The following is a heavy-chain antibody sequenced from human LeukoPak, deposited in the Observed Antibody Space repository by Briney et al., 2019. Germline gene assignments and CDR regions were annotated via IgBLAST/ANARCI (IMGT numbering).Heavy chain of an antibody. V-gene: IGHV1-69*13. CDR3: AIRYCGGRGCSSSYSYDYYGRDV. Sequence: GASVKVSCKASGGTFSSYAITWVRQAPGQGLEWMGGIIPVFGTANYAQNFQGRVTITADEYTTTVYMELSSLRSEDTAVYYCAIRYCGGRGCSSSYSYDYYGRDV. J-gene: IGHJ6*01. CDR1: GGTFSSYA. CDR2: IIPVFGTA. D-gene: IGHD2-15*01.